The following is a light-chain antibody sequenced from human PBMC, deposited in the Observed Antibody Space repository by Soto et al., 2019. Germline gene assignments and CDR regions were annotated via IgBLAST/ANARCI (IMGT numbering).Light chain of an antibody. Sequence: QSVLTQPPSVSGARGQRVTISCTGSSANIGAGYDVHWYQQLPGTAPKLLIYGNSNRPSGVPDRFSGSKSGTSASLAITGLQGEDESDYDCQSYDSSLSGVVFGGGTKLTVL. V-gene: IGLV1-40*01. CDR2: GNS. J-gene: IGLJ2*01. CDR1: SANIGAGYD. CDR3: QSYDSSLSGVV.